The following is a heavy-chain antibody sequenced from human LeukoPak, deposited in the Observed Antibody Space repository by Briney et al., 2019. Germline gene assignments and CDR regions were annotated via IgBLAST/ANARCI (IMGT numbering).Heavy chain of an antibody. CDR2: ISSGSTYM. J-gene: IGHJ4*02. CDR1: GFTFSTYA. CDR3: ARDVTYCGGDCSLDY. Sequence: GGSLRLPCAASGFTFSTYAMHWVRQAPGKGLEWVSSISSGSTYMYYADSVKGRFTISRDNAKNSLYLQMNSLRAEDTAVYYCARDVTYCGGDCSLDYWGQGTLVTVSS. D-gene: IGHD2-21*02. V-gene: IGHV3-21*01.